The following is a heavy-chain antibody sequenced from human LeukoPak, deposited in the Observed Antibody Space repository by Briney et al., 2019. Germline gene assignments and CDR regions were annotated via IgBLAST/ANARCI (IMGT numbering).Heavy chain of an antibody. J-gene: IGHJ4*02. CDR3: ARDRVICVYQLLCGVDY. V-gene: IGHV3-66*01. D-gene: IGHD2-2*01. CDR1: GFSVSNTY. CDR2: IFSDGTT. Sequence: PGGSLRLSCAASGFSVSNTYMNWVRQAPGKGLEWVSVIFSDGTTHYTDSVKGRFTISRDNLKNTLYLQMNSLRAEDTAVYYCARDRVICVYQLLCGVDYWGQGTLVTVSS.